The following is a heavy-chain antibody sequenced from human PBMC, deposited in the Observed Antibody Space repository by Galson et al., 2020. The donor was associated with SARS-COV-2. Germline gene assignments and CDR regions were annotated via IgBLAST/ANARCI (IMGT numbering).Heavy chain of an antibody. D-gene: IGHD6-13*01. Sequence: GGSLRLSCAASGFTFSHYWMSWVRQPPGKGLEWVANIKLDGSEKYYVDSVVGRFTISRDNAKNSLFLQMNSLRAEDTAVYYCARRSSASRSALDWGQGTLVTVSS. V-gene: IGHV3-7*01. CDR3: ARRSSASRSALD. CDR1: GFTFSHYW. J-gene: IGHJ4*02. CDR2: IKLDGSEK.